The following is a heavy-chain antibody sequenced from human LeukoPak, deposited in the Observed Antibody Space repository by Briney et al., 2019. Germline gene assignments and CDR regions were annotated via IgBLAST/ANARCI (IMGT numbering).Heavy chain of an antibody. J-gene: IGHJ6*02. CDR1: GYTFTSYG. D-gene: IGHD6-13*01. V-gene: IGHV1-18*01. CDR2: ISAYNGNT. Sequence: ALVKVSCKASGYTFTSYGISWVRQAPGQGLEWMGWISAYNGNTNYAQKLQGRVTMTTDTSTSTAYMELRSLRSDDTAVYYCARHSSSWYDYYYGMDVWGQGTTVTVSS. CDR3: ARHSSSWYDYYYGMDV.